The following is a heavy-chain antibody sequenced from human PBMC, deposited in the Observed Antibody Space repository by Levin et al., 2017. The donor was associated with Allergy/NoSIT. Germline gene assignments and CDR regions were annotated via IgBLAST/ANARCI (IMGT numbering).Heavy chain of an antibody. CDR3: AKTGDWYGAGYFDY. CDR2: IYPDGRT. CDR1: GFSVTSNY. D-gene: IGHD6-19*01. J-gene: IGHJ4*02. Sequence: GESLKISCAASGFSVTSNYMSWVRQAPGKGLDWVSVIYPDGRTYYADSVKGRFTISRDNSKNTLYLQMNSLRAEDTAVYYCAKTGDWYGAGYFDYWGQGTLVTVSS. V-gene: IGHV3-66*02.